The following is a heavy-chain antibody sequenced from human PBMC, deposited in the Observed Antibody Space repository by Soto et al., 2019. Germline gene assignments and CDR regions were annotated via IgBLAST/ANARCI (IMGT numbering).Heavy chain of an antibody. CDR1: GGTFSSYA. V-gene: IGHV1-69*01. J-gene: IGHJ4*02. CDR3: ASRYYGSGSVGLYYFDY. Sequence: QVQLVQSGAEVKKPGSSVKVSCKASGGTFSSYAISWVRQAPGQGLEWMGGIIPIFGTANYAQKFQGRVTITADESTSTAYMELSSLRSEDTAVYYCASRYYGSGSVGLYYFDYWGQGTLVTVSS. CDR2: IIPIFGTA. D-gene: IGHD3-10*01.